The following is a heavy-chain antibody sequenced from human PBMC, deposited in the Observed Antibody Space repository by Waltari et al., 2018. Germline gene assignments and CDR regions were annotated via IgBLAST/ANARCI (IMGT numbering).Heavy chain of an antibody. CDR3: ARGTKYCTNGVCYHYYYMDV. CDR2: ILPMFGTA. D-gene: IGHD2-8*01. V-gene: IGHV1-69*13. CDR1: GGTFSNYA. J-gene: IGHJ6*03. Sequence: QVQLVQSGAEVKKPGSAVKVSCKASGGTFSNYAIPWVRQAPGQGLEWMGRILPMFGTANYAQNFQGRVTITADKSTSTGYMELSSLTSEDTAIYYCARGTKYCTNGVCYHYYYMDVWGKGTTVTISS.